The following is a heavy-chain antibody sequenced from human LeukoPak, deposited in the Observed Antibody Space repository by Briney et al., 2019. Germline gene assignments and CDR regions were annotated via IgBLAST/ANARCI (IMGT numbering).Heavy chain of an antibody. D-gene: IGHD3-22*01. CDR2: ISGNGVNK. V-gene: IGHV3-23*01. J-gene: IGHJ4*02. CDR1: GFTFETYA. CDR3: AKRDYSDVSGYSPLFAN. Sequence: GGSLRLSCAPSGFTFETYAMSWLRQAAGGRVEWVYGISGNGVNKYYADSVKGRFTVSRDNSKDTLWLQMNALRAEDTAVYFCAKRDYSDVSGYSPLFANWGQGTLVTVSS.